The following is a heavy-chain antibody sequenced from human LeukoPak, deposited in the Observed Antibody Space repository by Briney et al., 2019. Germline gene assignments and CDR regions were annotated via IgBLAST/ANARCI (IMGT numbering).Heavy chain of an antibody. V-gene: IGHV5-51*01. CDR2: IYPGDSDT. D-gene: IGHD1-26*01. CDR1: GYSFTNYW. Sequence: GESLKISCKGSGYSFTNYWIGWVRETPGKGLESVGIIYPGDSDTSYSPSFQRQATISADKSIRTAYLQYSSLYDSGTAMYYCARLLRVVATPPYFDYWGQGTLVTVSS. CDR3: ARLLRVVATPPYFDY. J-gene: IGHJ4*02.